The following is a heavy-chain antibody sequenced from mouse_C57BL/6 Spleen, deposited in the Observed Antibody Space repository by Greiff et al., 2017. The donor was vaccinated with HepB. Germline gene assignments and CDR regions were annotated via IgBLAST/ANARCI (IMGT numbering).Heavy chain of an antibody. J-gene: IGHJ3*01. D-gene: IGHD2-10*02. CDR1: GYSFTGYY. CDR2: INPSTGGT. V-gene: IGHV1-42*01. Sequence: EVQLQQSGPELVKPGASVKISCKASGYSFTGYYMNWVKQSPEKSLEWIGEINPSTGGTTYNQKFKAKATLTVDKSSSTAYMQLKSLTSEDSAVYYCARGGYGNYGGFAYWGQGTLVTVSA. CDR3: ARGGYGNYGGFAY.